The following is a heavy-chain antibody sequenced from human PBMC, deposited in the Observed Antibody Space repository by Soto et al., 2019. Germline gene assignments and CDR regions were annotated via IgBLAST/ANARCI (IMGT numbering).Heavy chain of an antibody. V-gene: IGHV3-9*01. J-gene: IGHJ3*02. D-gene: IGHD4-17*01. CDR2: INWNSGTI. CDR1: GFTFDDYA. Sequence: EVQLVESGGGLVQPGRSLRLSCTASGFTFDDYAMHWVRQPPGKGLEWVSGINWNSGTIGYVDSLKGRFTISRDSAKSSLYLQMNSLRADDTALYYCARGARYGDSEIDIWGQGTMVTVSS. CDR3: ARGARYGDSEIDI.